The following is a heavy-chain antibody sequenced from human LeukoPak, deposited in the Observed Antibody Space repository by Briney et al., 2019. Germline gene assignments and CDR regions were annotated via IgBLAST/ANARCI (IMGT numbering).Heavy chain of an antibody. CDR2: IYSGGST. CDR1: GFTVSSNY. J-gene: IGHJ6*02. Sequence: GGSLRLSCAASGFTVSSNYMSWVRRAPGKGLEWVSVIYSGGSTYYADSVKGRFTISRDNSKNTLYLQMNSLRAEDTAVYYCAREDVVVPAPNTYYYYGMDVWGQGTTVTVSS. V-gene: IGHV3-53*01. CDR3: AREDVVVPAPNTYYYYGMDV. D-gene: IGHD2-2*01.